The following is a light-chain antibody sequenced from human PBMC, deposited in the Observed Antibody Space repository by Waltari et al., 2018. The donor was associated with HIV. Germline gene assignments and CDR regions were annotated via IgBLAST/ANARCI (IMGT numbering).Light chain of an antibody. CDR1: TSTHGSND. Sequence: SVLTPPPSASGTPGQRVTISSSGSTSTHGSNDVLWFQHLPGAAPKLLIHRNNQRPSGVPDRFSGSTSGTSASLAISGLRSEDEADYYCVAWDDSLRGVVFGGGTKVAAL. J-gene: IGLJ2*01. V-gene: IGLV1-47*01. CDR2: RNN. CDR3: VAWDDSLRGVV.